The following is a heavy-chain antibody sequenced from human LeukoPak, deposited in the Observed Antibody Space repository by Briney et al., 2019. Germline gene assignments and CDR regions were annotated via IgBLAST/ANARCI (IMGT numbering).Heavy chain of an antibody. Sequence: GGSLRLSCAASGFTFSSYEMNWVRQAPGKGLEWVSAISGSGGNTYYSDSVKGRFTISRDNSKNTLYLQVNSLRAEDTAIYYCAKGPMGRGFDYWGQGTLVTVSS. D-gene: IGHD3-10*01. CDR3: AKGPMGRGFDY. V-gene: IGHV3-23*01. J-gene: IGHJ4*02. CDR1: GFTFSSYE. CDR2: ISGSGGNT.